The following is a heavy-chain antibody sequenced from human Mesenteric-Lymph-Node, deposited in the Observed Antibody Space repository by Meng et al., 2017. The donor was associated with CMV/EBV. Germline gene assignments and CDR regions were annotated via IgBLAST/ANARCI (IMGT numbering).Heavy chain of an antibody. J-gene: IGHJ6*02. CDR3: ARGPKFCTSTSCDYYGLDV. CDR1: GGSFTSYY. D-gene: IGHD2-2*01. V-gene: IGHV4-59*01. CDR2: FHYNGYT. Sequence: SEILSPTCTVPGGSFTSYYWSWIRQPPGKGLECIGYFHYNGYTNYNPSLTSRLTISVDTSKNQFSLKLSSVTAADTAVYYCARGPKFCTSTSCDYYGLDVWGQGTTVTVSS.